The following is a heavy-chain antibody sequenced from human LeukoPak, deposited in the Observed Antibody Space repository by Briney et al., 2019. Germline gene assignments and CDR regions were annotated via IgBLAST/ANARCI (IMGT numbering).Heavy chain of an antibody. J-gene: IGHJ4*02. CDR2: INHSGST. CDR1: GGSFSGYY. CDR3: AGGQTYYYDSSGYYYGY. D-gene: IGHD3-22*01. V-gene: IGHV4-34*01. Sequence: SETLSLTCAVYGGSFSGYYWSWIRQPPGKGLEWIGEINHSGSTNYNPSLKSRVTISVDTSKNQFSLKLSSVTAADTAVYYCAGGQTYYYDSSGYYYGYWGQGTLVTVSS.